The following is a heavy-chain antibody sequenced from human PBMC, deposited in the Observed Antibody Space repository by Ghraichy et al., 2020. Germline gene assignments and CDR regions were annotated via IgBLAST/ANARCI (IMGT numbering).Heavy chain of an antibody. CDR2: IFSNDEK. J-gene: IGHJ6*02. V-gene: IGHV2-26*01. CDR3: ARTPRDTAMATAYYYGMDV. CDR1: GFSLSNARMG. D-gene: IGHD5-18*01. Sequence: LVKPTETLTLTCTVSGFSLSNARMGVSWIRQPPGKALEWLAHIFSNDEKSYSTSLKSRLTISKDTSKSQVVLTMTNMDPVDTATYYCARTPRDTAMATAYYYGMDVWGQGTTVTVSS.